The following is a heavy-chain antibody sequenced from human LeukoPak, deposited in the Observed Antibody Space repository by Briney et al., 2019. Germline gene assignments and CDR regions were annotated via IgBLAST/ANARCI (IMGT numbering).Heavy chain of an antibody. CDR2: MNPNRGNT. Sequence: AAVTVTRMCSGYTFTSYDINWVRQASAQGLEGVGWMNPNRGNTGYAQMFSGRVTMTRNTTISTAYMELSSLRSEDTAVYYCARVGYYYYYVIDVCGQGNTGSVSS. CDR3: ARVGYYYYYVIDV. V-gene: IGHV1-8*01. CDR1: GYTFTSYD. J-gene: IGHJ6*02.